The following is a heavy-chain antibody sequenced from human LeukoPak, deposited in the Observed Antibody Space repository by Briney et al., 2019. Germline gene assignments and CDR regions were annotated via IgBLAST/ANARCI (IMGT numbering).Heavy chain of an antibody. V-gene: IGHV4-59*08. J-gene: IGHJ5*02. D-gene: IGHD3-22*01. Sequence: SETLSLTCAVYGGSFSGYYWSWIRQPPGKGLEWIGYIYYSGSTNYNPSLKSRVSISVDTSKNQFSLKLSSVTAADTAVYYCATYSSGWFDPWGQGILVTVSS. CDR2: IYYSGST. CDR3: ATYSSGWFDP. CDR1: GGSFSGYY.